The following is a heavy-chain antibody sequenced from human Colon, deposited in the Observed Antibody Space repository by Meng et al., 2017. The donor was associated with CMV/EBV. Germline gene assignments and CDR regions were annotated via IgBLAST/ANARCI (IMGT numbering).Heavy chain of an antibody. V-gene: IGHV3-30-3*01. J-gene: IGHJ4*02. D-gene: IGHD4-17*01. Sequence: GGSLRLSCEASGFIFSSYPMHWVRQAPGKGLEWLAVISYDGGNEYYADSVKGRFTISRDNSKSTLVLQMDSLRAEDTATFYCARHGFGDYSYYFDHWGQGILVTVSS. CDR1: GFIFSSYP. CDR3: ARHGFGDYSYYFDH. CDR2: ISYDGGNE.